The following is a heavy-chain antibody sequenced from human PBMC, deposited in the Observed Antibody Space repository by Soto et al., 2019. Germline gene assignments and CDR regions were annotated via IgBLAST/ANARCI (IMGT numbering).Heavy chain of an antibody. CDR3: AKSSGRDGYNSPDY. V-gene: IGHV3-23*01. CDR2: ISGSGGST. J-gene: IGHJ4*02. CDR1: GFTFSSYA. Sequence: PGGSLRLSCAASGFTFSSYAMSWVRQAPGKGLEWVSAISGSGGSTYYADSVKGRFTISRDNSKNTLYLQMNGLRAEDTAVYYCAKSSGRDGYNSPDYWGQGTLVTVSS. D-gene: IGHD5-12*01.